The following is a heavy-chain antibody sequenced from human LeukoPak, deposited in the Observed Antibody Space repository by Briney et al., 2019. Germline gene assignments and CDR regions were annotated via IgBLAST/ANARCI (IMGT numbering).Heavy chain of an antibody. CDR3: ARDRGYCISSTCFEPSGY. CDR2: IIPILDIT. V-gene: IGHV1-69*04. CDR1: GGTLSNYA. Sequence: SVKVSCKASGGTLSNYAISWVRQAPGQGLEWMGRIIPILDITNFAQKFQGRVTITADKSTSTAYMELSSLRSEDTAMYYCARDRGYCISSTCFEPSGYWGQGTLVTVSS. D-gene: IGHD2-2*01. J-gene: IGHJ4*02.